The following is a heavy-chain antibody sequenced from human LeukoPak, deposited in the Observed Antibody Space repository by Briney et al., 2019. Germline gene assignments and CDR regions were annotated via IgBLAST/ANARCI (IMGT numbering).Heavy chain of an antibody. D-gene: IGHD1-26*01. Sequence: SVKVSCKASGYTFISYGITWVRQAPGQGLEWMGWISPYTTKTNYAQSLQGRVTMTTDTSTSTAYMELRSLRSDDTAVYYCAREGGVGPTAPPDYYSYQMDVWGEGTTVTVSS. CDR3: AREGGVGPTAPPDYYSYQMDV. CDR1: GYTFISYG. J-gene: IGHJ6*03. CDR2: ISPYTTKT. V-gene: IGHV1-18*01.